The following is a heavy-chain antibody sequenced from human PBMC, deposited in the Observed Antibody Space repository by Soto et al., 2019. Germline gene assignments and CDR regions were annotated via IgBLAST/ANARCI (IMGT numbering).Heavy chain of an antibody. Sequence: EVQLVESGGGLVQPGGSLRLSCAASGFTFSSYWMHWVRQAPGKGLVWVSRSTSDGSSTTYADSVKGRFTISRDNAKNTLYLQMNSLRAEDTAVYYCARGGLERRLDYWGQGTLVTVSS. CDR3: ARGGLERRLDY. J-gene: IGHJ4*02. V-gene: IGHV3-74*03. CDR1: GFTFSSYW. CDR2: STSDGSST. D-gene: IGHD1-1*01.